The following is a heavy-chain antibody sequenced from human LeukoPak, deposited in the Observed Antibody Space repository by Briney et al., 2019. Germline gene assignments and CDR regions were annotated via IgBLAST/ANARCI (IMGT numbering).Heavy chain of an antibody. Sequence: TGGSLRLSCAASGFTFSSYSMNWVRQAPGKGLEWVSYISSSSSTIYYADSVKGRFTIPRDNGKNSLYLQMNSLRAEDTAVYYCARAKGSYSFDYWGQGTLVTVSS. CDR1: GFTFSSYS. D-gene: IGHD3-10*01. J-gene: IGHJ4*02. CDR3: ARAKGSYSFDY. V-gene: IGHV3-48*04. CDR2: ISSSSSTI.